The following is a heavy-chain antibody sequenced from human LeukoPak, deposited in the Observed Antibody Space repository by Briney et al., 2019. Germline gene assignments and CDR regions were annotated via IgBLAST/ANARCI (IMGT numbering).Heavy chain of an antibody. CDR2: ISAGNGNT. J-gene: IGHJ4*02. V-gene: IGHV1-3*01. Sequence: ASVKVSCKTSGYTFINYFIHWVRQAPGQRLEWMGWISAGNGNTKYSQNFQGRVTFISNTSATTAFMELSSLRSEDAAVYYCARDSGSGNNDYWGQGTLVTVSS. CDR1: GYTFINYF. CDR3: ARDSGSGNNDY. D-gene: IGHD1-26*01.